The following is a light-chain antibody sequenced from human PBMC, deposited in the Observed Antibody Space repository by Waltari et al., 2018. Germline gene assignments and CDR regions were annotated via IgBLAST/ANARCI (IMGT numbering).Light chain of an antibody. Sequence: QSVLTQPPSVSGAPGHSVTISCTGSRSNIGANYDVHWYQQLPGAAPKLLINAFSNRPSGVPDRFYGSKSGTSASLAINGLQAEDEAVYYCQSYDSSLSAVFGGGTKVTVL. V-gene: IGLV1-40*01. CDR3: QSYDSSLSAV. CDR2: AFS. J-gene: IGLJ3*02. CDR1: RSNIGANYD.